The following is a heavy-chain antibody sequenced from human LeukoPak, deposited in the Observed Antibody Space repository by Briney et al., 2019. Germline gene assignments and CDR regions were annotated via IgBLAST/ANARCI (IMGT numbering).Heavy chain of an antibody. J-gene: IGHJ6*02. Sequence: ASVKVSCKGSGYTFTNYAVHWVRQAPGQRLEWLGWINPGNGDTKYSQNFQGRVTVTSDTSAATAYVELNSLTSEDTAVYYCARERWHCRVNCYSVYYYALDVWGQGTTFTVSS. CDR2: INPGNGDT. CDR1: GYTFTNYA. D-gene: IGHD2-15*01. V-gene: IGHV1-3*01. CDR3: ARERWHCRVNCYSVYYYALDV.